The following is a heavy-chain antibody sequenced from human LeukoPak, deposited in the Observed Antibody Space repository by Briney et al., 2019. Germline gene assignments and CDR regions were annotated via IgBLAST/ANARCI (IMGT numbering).Heavy chain of an antibody. CDR2: IYPGDSDT. V-gene: IGHV5-51*01. J-gene: IGHJ4*02. D-gene: IGHD5-24*01. CDR3: ARSEMATVFDY. CDR1: GYSFTSYW. Sequence: HGESLKNSCKGSGYSFTSYWIGWVRQMPGKGLEWMGIIYPGDSDTRYSPSFQGQVTISADKSISSAYLQWSSLKASDTAMYYCARSEMATVFDYWGQGTLVTVSS.